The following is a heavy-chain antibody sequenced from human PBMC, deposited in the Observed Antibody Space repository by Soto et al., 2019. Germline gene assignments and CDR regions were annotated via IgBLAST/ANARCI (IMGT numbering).Heavy chain of an antibody. Sequence: SETLSVRCTVSGGSISSGGDHWTWIRQHPGKGLEWIGYIYYSGITYYNPSLKSRVTISVDTSKNQFSLKLSSVTAADTAVYYCAREPTIWGQGTLVTVSS. D-gene: IGHD1-26*01. CDR1: GGSISSGGDH. J-gene: IGHJ4*02. CDR2: IYYSGIT. CDR3: AREPTI. V-gene: IGHV4-31*03.